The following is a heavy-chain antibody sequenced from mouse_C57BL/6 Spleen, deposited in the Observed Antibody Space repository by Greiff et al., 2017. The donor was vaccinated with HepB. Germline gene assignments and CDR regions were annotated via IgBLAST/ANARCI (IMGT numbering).Heavy chain of an antibody. J-gene: IGHJ2*01. CDR1: GYAFSSSW. V-gene: IGHV1-82*01. CDR3: ARGGPNYLY. Sequence: QVQLQQSGPELVKPGASVKISCKASGYAFSSSWMNWVKQRPGKGLEWIGRIYPGDGDTNYNGKFKGKATLTADKSSSTAYMQLSSLTSEDSAVYFCARGGPNYLYWGQGTTLTVSS. CDR2: IYPGDGDT. D-gene: IGHD2-1*01.